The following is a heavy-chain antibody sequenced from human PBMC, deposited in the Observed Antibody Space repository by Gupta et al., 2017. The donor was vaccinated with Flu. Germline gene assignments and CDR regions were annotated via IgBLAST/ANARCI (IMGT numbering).Heavy chain of an antibody. CDR1: YG. D-gene: IGHD3-22*01. V-gene: IGHV3-30*18. CDR2: TSQDGGKR. J-gene: IGHJ3*01. Sequence: YGRHWVRQAPGKGPECVSLTSQDGGKRWYADSVKGRFTISRDNSKHMLYLELSSLRSEDMAIYYGAKGLYSYCYEFDPFDSWGRGTKGTV. CDR3: AKGLYSYCYEFDPFDS.